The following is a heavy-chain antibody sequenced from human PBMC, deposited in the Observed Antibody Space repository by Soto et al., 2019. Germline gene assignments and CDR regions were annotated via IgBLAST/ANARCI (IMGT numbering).Heavy chain of an antibody. V-gene: IGHV4-31*03. CDR3: ARSPVEMATNFYYGMDV. Sequence: SETLSLTCTVSGGSISSGGYYWSWIRQHPGKGLEWIGYIYYSGSTYYNPSLKSRVTISVDTAKNQFSLKLSSVTAADTAVYYCARSPVEMATNFYYGMDVWGQGTTVTVPS. CDR1: GGSISSGGYY. J-gene: IGHJ6*02. CDR2: IYYSGST. D-gene: IGHD5-12*01.